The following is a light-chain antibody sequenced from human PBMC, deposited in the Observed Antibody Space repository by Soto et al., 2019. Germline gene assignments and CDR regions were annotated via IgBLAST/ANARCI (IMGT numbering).Light chain of an antibody. CDR2: NIN. CDR1: GSDIGAYEY. V-gene: IGLV2-14*03. J-gene: IGLJ1*01. Sequence: QSALTQPASVSGSPGQSITISCSGTGSDIGAYEYVSWYQQHPGKPPKLMIYNINNRPSGVSYRFSGSKSGNTASLTISRLQTEDEADYYCLSHTTSRTYVFGPGTKLTVL. CDR3: LSHTTSRTYV.